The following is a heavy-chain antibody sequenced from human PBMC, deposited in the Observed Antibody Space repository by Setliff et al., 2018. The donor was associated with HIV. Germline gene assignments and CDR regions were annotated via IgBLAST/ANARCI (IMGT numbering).Heavy chain of an antibody. CDR3: ARDQATGYEKVWFSWIDP. CDR2: ISAYNGNT. J-gene: IGHJ5*02. V-gene: IGHV1-18*01. Sequence: GASVKVSCKASGYPFSGYGISWVRQAPGQGLEWMGWISAYNGNTNYAQKFQGRVTITADGSTSTAYMELSSLRFEDTATYYCARDQATGYEKVWFSWIDPWGQGTLVTVSS. CDR1: GYPFSGYG. D-gene: IGHD5-12*01.